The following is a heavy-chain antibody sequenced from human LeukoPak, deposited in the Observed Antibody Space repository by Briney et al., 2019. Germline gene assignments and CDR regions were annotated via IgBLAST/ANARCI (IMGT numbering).Heavy chain of an antibody. CDR2: IIPIFGTA. D-gene: IGHD4-23*01. Sequence: ASVKVSCKASGGTFSSYAISWVRQAPGQGLEWMGGIIPIFGTANYAQKFQGRVTITADESTSTAYMELRSLRSDDTAVYYCARDSPVDRDAADYWGQGTLVTVSS. CDR1: GGTFSSYA. CDR3: ARDSPVDRDAADY. J-gene: IGHJ4*02. V-gene: IGHV1-69*13.